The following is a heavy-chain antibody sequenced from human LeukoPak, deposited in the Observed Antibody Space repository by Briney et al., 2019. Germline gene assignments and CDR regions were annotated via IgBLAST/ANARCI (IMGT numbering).Heavy chain of an antibody. Sequence: GGSLRLSCAASGFTFSSYSMSWVRQAPGKGPEWVSSTSSGSSYIFYADSVKGRFTISRDNTKNSLYLQMNSLRAEDTAVYYCARGEQWSHRAGDALDVWGQGTMVTVSS. D-gene: IGHD6-19*01. CDR2: TSSGSSYI. V-gene: IGHV3-21*01. J-gene: IGHJ3*01. CDR3: ARGEQWSHRAGDALDV. CDR1: GFTFSSYS.